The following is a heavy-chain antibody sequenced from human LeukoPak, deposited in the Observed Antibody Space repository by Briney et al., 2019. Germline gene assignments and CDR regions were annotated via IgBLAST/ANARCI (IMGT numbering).Heavy chain of an antibody. D-gene: IGHD3-9*01. CDR1: GFTFSSYS. CDR2: ISSSSSYI. J-gene: IGHJ5*02. Sequence: GGSLRLSCAASGFTFSSYSMNWVRQAPGKGLEWVSSISSSSSYIYYADSVKGRFTISRDNAKNPLYLQMNSLRAEDTAVYYCARGPPAWDYDILTGYYVNWFDPWGQGTLVTVSS. V-gene: IGHV3-21*01. CDR3: ARGPPAWDYDILTGYYVNWFDP.